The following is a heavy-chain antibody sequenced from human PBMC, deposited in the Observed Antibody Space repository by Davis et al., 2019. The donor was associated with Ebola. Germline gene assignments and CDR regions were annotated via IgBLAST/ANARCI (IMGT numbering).Heavy chain of an antibody. CDR3: ARDRRYGDYPYYFDH. Sequence: GGSLRLSCAASGFTFSTYDFNWVRQAPGKGLEWLSHISTASFPYYADSVKGRFTISRDNAKNSLYLQMNSLRGEDTAVYYCARDRRYGDYPYYFDHWGQGTLVTVSS. V-gene: IGHV3-48*01. J-gene: IGHJ4*02. D-gene: IGHD4-17*01. CDR1: GFTFSTYD. CDR2: ISTASFP.